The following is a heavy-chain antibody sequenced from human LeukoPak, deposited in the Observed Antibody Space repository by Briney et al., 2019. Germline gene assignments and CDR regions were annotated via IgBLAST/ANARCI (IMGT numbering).Heavy chain of an antibody. CDR1: GFIFSSYE. CDR3: AGGPIVATGIDY. J-gene: IGHJ4*02. D-gene: IGHD5-12*01. V-gene: IGHV3-48*03. CDR2: ISSSGSSK. Sequence: GGSLRLSCAASGFIFSSYEMNGVRQAPGKGLECVSYISSSGSSKYYADSVKGRFTISRDNGKNSLYLQMNSLRAEDTAVYYCAGGPIVATGIDYWGQGTLVTVSS.